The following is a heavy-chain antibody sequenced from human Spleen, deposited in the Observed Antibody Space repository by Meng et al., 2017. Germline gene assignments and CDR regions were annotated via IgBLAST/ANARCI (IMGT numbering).Heavy chain of an antibody. CDR2: IIPILGIT. V-gene: IGHV1-69*04. Sequence: HVQRVDSGDGVQKPGSVGRVLCKGSGPTFRNYVCNCVVLAPEQGLGWMGRIIPILGITNYAQRFQGRFTITAEKSTSTIDMDLSSLRSEDTPIYYCSRGTSLGSQDFWGQGTLVTVS. D-gene: IGHD3-16*01. CDR1: GPTFRNYV. CDR3: SRGTSLGSQDF. J-gene: IGHJ4*02.